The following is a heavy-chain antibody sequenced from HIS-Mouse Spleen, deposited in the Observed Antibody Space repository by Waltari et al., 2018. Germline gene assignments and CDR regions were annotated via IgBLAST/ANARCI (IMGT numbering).Heavy chain of an antibody. J-gene: IGHJ2*01. D-gene: IGHD6-13*01. CDR1: GGSISSSSYY. V-gene: IGHV4-39*07. CDR3: AREIPYSSSWYDWYFDL. Sequence: QLQLQESGPGLVKPSETLSLTCTVSGGSISSSSYYWGWIRQPPGKGLEWIGSIYYSGSTYSNPSRKRRFTMSVDTSKNQFSLTLGSVTAADTAVYYCAREIPYSSSWYDWYFDLWGRGTLVTVSS. CDR2: IYYSGST.